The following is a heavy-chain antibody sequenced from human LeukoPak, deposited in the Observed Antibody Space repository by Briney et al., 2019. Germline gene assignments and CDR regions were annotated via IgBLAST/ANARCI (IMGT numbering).Heavy chain of an antibody. CDR2: INHSGST. CDR1: GGSFSGYY. D-gene: IGHD3-22*01. J-gene: IGHJ3*02. Sequence: SETLSLTCAVYGGSFSGYYWSWIRQPPGKGLEWNGEINHSGSTNYNPSLKSRVTISVDTSKNQFSLKLSSVTAADTAVYYCAKAPYYYDSSGYHNAFDIWGQGTMVTVSS. V-gene: IGHV4-34*01. CDR3: AKAPYYYDSSGYHNAFDI.